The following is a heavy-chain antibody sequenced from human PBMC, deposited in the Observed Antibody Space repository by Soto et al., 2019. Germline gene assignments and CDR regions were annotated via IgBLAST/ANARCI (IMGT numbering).Heavy chain of an antibody. CDR1: GYSFTSYW. D-gene: IGHD6-13*01. CDR3: ASHIAAAGTGSYYYGMDV. Sequence: ESLKISCKGSGYSFTSYWIGWVRQMPGKGLEWMGIIYPGDSDTRYSPSFQGQVTISADKSISTAYLQWSSLKASDTAMYYCASHIAAAGTGSYYYGMDVWGQGTTVTVSS. J-gene: IGHJ6*02. V-gene: IGHV5-51*01. CDR2: IYPGDSDT.